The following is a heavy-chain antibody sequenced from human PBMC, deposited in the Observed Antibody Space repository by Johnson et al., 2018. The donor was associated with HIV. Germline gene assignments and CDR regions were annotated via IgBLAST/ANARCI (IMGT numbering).Heavy chain of an antibody. CDR1: GFTFSSYA. V-gene: IGHV3-30-3*01. D-gene: IGHD6-6*01. J-gene: IGHJ3*02. CDR3: ARDRGYSSSSANAFDI. CDR2: MSYDGSNK. Sequence: QVQLVEPGGGLVKPGGSLRLSCAGSGFTFSSYAMHWVRQAPGKGLEWVAIMSYDGSNKYYADSVKGRFTISRDNSKNTLYLQMNSLRAEDTAVYYCARDRGYSSSSANAFDIWGHGTMVTVSS.